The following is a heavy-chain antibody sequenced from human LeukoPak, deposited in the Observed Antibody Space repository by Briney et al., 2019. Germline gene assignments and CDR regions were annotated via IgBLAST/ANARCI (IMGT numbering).Heavy chain of an antibody. Sequence: SGPTLVNPTQTLTLTCTFAGFSLSTSGVGGVWVRQPPGKALEWLALIYWNDDKRYSPSLKSRLTITKDTSKNQVVLTMTDMDPVDTATYYCAHRRKYSSGWGGVADYWGQGTLVTVSS. J-gene: IGHJ4*02. CDR1: GFSLSTSGVG. CDR2: IYWNDDK. CDR3: AHRRKYSSGWGGVADY. V-gene: IGHV2-5*01. D-gene: IGHD6-19*01.